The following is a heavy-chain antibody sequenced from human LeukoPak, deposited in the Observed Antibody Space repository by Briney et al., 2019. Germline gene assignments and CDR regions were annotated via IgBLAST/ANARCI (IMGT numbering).Heavy chain of an antibody. Sequence: PGGSLRLSCATSGFPFETNAMSWVRQAPGEGLEVVATIGNTETFYADSVTGRFTISRDNSKNTVNLQMNRLRVEATAIYYCAKDWIQFNRVFDCFDSWGQGTLVTVSS. CDR1: GFPFETNA. J-gene: IGHJ4*02. V-gene: IGHV3-23*01. D-gene: IGHD5-18*01. CDR3: AKDWIQFNRVFDCFDS. CDR2: IGNTET.